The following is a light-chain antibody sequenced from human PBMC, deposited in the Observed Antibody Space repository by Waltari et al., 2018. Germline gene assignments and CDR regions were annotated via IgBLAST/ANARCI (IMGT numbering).Light chain of an antibody. CDR1: SLRRYY. J-gene: IGLJ2*01. Sequence: SSDLPQDPSLSVALGQTVRITCHGDSLRRYYASWYQRRPGQAPILDRYGPDNRPSGDPDPFSGSTSGNTASLTITGAQAEDEADYYCHSRETFSTRLFGGGTRLTV. CDR2: GPD. CDR3: HSRETFSTRL. V-gene: IGLV3-19*01.